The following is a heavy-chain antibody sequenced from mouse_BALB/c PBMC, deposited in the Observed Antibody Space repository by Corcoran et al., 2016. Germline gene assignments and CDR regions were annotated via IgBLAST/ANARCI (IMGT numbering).Heavy chain of an antibody. CDR1: GYSITSGYH. V-gene: IGHV3-6*02. CDR3: SRGKDKAWFAY. Sequence: DVQLQESGPGLVKPSQSLFLTCSVTGYSITSGYHWNWLRQFPGHKLEWMGFIIYDGSFDYNPSLKNRISFSRDTSKNQFFLKLNSVTTEDTATYFCSRGKDKAWFAYWGQGTLVTVSA. J-gene: IGHJ3*01. CDR2: IIYDGSF.